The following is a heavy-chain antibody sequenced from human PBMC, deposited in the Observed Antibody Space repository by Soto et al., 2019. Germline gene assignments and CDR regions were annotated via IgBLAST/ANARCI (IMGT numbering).Heavy chain of an antibody. D-gene: IGHD3-22*01. CDR2: IDPSDSQT. Sequence: PRQSLNLSCNGSGYSFAGYWITWVRQQPGKGLEWMGRIDPSDSQTYYSPSFRGHVTISVTKSITTVFLQWSSLRASDTAMYYCARQIYDSDTGPNFQYYFDSWGQGTPVTVSS. CDR3: ARQIYDSDTGPNFQYYFDS. J-gene: IGHJ4*02. V-gene: IGHV5-10-1*01. CDR1: GYSFAGYW.